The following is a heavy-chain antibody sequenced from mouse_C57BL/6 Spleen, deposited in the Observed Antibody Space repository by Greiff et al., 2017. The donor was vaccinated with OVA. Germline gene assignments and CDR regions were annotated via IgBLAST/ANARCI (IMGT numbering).Heavy chain of an antibody. CDR1: GYAFSSSW. J-gene: IGHJ4*01. CDR2: IYPGDGDT. D-gene: IGHD1-1*01. V-gene: IGHV1-82*01. Sequence: QVQLQQSGPELVKPGASVKISCKASGYAFSSSWMNWVKQRPGKGLEWIGRIYPGDGDTNYNGKFKGKATLTADKSSSTAYMQLSSLTSEDSAVYFCARPHDYGSSLYAMDYWGQGTSVTVSS. CDR3: ARPHDYGSSLYAMDY.